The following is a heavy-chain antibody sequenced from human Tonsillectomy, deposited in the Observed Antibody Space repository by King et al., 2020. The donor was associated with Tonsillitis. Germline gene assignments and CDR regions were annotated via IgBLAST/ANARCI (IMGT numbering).Heavy chain of an antibody. J-gene: IGHJ6*03. CDR2: IIPMFGTT. V-gene: IGHV1-69*01. CDR3: SILHDYYMDV. CDR1: GDTLSNYV. Sequence: VQLVQSGAEVKKPGSSVKVSCKASGDTLSNYVIIWVRQAPGQGFEWMGQIIPMFGTTTYARQFKGRVTITADESTSTAYMELSSLRSEDTAVYYCSILHDYYMDVWGQGTTVIVSS.